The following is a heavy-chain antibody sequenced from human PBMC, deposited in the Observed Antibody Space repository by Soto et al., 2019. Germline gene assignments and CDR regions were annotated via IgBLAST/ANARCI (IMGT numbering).Heavy chain of an antibody. V-gene: IGHV4-34*01. Sequence: PSETLSLTCAVYGGSFSGYYCSWIRQPPGKGLEWIGEINHSGSTNYNPSLKSRVTISVDMSKNQFSLKLRSVTAADTAVYYCARGGDYSNYDWFDPWGQGNLVTVSS. CDR2: INHSGST. D-gene: IGHD4-4*01. CDR1: GGSFSGYY. CDR3: ARGGDYSNYDWFDP. J-gene: IGHJ5*02.